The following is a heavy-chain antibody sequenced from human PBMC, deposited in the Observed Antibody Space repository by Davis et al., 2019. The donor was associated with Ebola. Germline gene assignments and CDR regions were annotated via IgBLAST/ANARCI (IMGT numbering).Heavy chain of an antibody. CDR2: IYHIGST. V-gene: IGHV4-59*12. D-gene: IGHD1-20*01. CDR3: ARADMSITGTTNWFDP. J-gene: IGHJ5*02. Sequence: MPSETLSLTCTVSGGSINSYYWSWIRQPPGKGLEWIGYIYHIGSTYYNPSLKSRVTISLDRPKNQLSLKLSSVTAADTAVYYCARADMSITGTTNWFDPWGQGTLVTVSS. CDR1: GGSINSYY.